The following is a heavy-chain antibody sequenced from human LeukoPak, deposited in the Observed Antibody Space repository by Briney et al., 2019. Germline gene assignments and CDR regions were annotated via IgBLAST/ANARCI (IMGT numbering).Heavy chain of an antibody. V-gene: IGHV3-53*01. Sequence: PGGSLRLSCAASGFTVIDNYMSWVRQGPGKGLEWVSVMYSGGDTYYANSVKGRFTFSRDISKNTLYLQMNGLRTDDTAMYYCARDAPQVPAAGVLASWGQGTLVTVSS. CDR3: ARDAPQVPAAGVLAS. CDR2: MYSGGDT. D-gene: IGHD6-13*01. CDR1: GFTVIDNY. J-gene: IGHJ5*02.